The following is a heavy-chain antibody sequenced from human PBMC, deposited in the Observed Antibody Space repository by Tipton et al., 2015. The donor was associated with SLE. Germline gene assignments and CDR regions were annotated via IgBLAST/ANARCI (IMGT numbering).Heavy chain of an antibody. D-gene: IGHD6-6*01. Sequence: TLSLTCAVYGGSFSGYYWSWIRQPAGKGLEWIGYIYTSGSTNYNPSLKSRVTISVDTSKNQFSLKLSSVTAADTAVYYCARVGSSSSLRAFDIWGQGTMVTVSS. J-gene: IGHJ3*02. CDR3: ARVGSSSSLRAFDI. CDR2: IYTSGST. CDR1: GGSFSGYY. V-gene: IGHV4-4*09.